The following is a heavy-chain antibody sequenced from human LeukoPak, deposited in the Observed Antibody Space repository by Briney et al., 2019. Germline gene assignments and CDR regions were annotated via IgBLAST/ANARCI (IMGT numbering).Heavy chain of an antibody. Sequence: GGSLRLSCATSGFTFSSYWMSWVRQAPGKGLEWVANIKQDGSEKYYVDSVKGRFTISRDNAKNSLYLQMNSLRAEDTAVYYCARRIPGLTPHIDYWGQGTLVTVSS. J-gene: IGHJ4*02. D-gene: IGHD2-15*01. CDR3: ARRIPGLTPHIDY. CDR1: GFTFSSYW. CDR2: IKQDGSEK. V-gene: IGHV3-7*01.